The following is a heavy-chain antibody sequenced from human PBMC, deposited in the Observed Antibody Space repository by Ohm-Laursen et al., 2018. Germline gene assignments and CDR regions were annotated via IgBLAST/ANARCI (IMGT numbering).Heavy chain of an antibody. V-gene: IGHV3-53*01. CDR2: IYRGGST. CDR3: ARGGSDWAFDY. J-gene: IGHJ4*02. D-gene: IGHD6-19*01. CDR1: GFTVSSNY. Sequence: SLRLSCAASGFTVSSNYMSWVSQAPGKGLEWVSVIYRGGSTNYADSVKGRFTISRDNSKNTLYLQMNSLRAEDTAVYYCARGGSDWAFDYWGQGTLVTVSP.